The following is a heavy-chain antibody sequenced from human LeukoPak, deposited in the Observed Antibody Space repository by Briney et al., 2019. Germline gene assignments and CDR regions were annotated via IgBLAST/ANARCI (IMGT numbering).Heavy chain of an antibody. D-gene: IGHD3-10*01. J-gene: IGHJ6*02. CDR3: AKGQNSYYGSGSFYYYYGMDV. Sequence: GGSLRLSCAASGFTFSSYGMHWVRQAPGKGLEWVAVISYDGSNKYYADSVKGRFTISRDNSKNTLYLQMNSLRAEDAAVYYCAKGQNSYYGSGSFYYYYGMDVWGQGTTVTVSS. CDR2: ISYDGSNK. CDR1: GFTFSSYG. V-gene: IGHV3-30*18.